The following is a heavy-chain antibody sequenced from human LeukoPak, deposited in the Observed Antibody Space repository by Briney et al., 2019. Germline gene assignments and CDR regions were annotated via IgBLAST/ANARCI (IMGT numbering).Heavy chain of an antibody. J-gene: IGHJ6*04. Sequence: GESLRLSCTASGFSLSSFDMNWVRQAPGKGLEWVSYISSSGSTIYYADSVKGRFTISRDNAKNSLYLQMNSLRAEDTAVYYCARWGSGTVTSRTTDVWGKGTTVTVSS. CDR3: ARWGSGTVTSRTTDV. CDR2: ISSSGSTI. D-gene: IGHD4-11*01. V-gene: IGHV3-48*03. CDR1: GFSLSSFD.